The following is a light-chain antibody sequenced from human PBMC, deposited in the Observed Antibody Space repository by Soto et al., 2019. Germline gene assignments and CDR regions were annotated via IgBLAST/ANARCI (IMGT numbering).Light chain of an antibody. J-gene: IGKJ1*01. V-gene: IGKV3-20*01. CDR2: GAS. CDR1: QSVSSNY. CDR3: QQYGSSGT. Sequence: IVLTQSPDTLSFSPGERSTLSCRASQSVSSNYLAWYQHKPGQAPRLLIYGASNRATGIPDRFSGSGSGTDFTLTISRLEPEDFAVYYCQQYGSSGTFGQGTKVDIK.